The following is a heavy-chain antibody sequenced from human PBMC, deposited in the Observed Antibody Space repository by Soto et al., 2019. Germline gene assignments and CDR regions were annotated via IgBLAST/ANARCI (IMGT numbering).Heavy chain of an antibody. J-gene: IGHJ6*02. D-gene: IGHD3-16*01. Sequence: VGSLKISCNGSGYSLTSYWIGWVRPMPGKSLEWMGIIYPGDSYTTYSPSFQGHFTISADNSISTAYLQWNSLKASDTAMYYCARRGLHVIGGMDVWGQGTTVTVSS. V-gene: IGHV5-51*01. CDR2: IYPGDSYT. CDR3: ARRGLHVIGGMDV. CDR1: GYSLTSYW.